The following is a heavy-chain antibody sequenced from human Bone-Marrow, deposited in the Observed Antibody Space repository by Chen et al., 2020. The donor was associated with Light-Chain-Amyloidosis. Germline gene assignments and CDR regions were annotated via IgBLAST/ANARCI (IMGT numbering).Heavy chain of an antibody. Sequence: QVQLVQSGAEVKRTGASVKVSCKASGYIFTGYYIHWVRQAPGQGLEWMGWINLNSGDTMYSQKIQGRVTMTRDTSISTAYMELSRLRSDDTAVYYCARDKVSTIGNFDYWGQGTLVTVSS. V-gene: IGHV1-2*02. J-gene: IGHJ4*02. CDR1: GYIFTGYY. CDR2: INLNSGDT. D-gene: IGHD1-1*01. CDR3: ARDKVSTIGNFDY.